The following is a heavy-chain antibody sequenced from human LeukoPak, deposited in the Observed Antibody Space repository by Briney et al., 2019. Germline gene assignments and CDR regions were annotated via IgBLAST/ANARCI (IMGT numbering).Heavy chain of an antibody. J-gene: IGHJ5*02. CDR3: ARGITMIVVVMSWFDP. D-gene: IGHD3-22*01. V-gene: IGHV4-39*07. CDR2: IYHSGST. Sequence: SETLSLTCTVSGGSISSSSYYWGWIRQPPGKGLEWIGSIYHSGSTYYNPSLKSRVTISVDTSKNQFSLKLSSVTAADTAVYYCARGITMIVVVMSWFDPWGQGTLVTVSS. CDR1: GGSISSSSYY.